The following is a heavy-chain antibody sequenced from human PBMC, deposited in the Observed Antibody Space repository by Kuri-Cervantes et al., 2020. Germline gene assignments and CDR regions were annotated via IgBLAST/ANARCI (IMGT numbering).Heavy chain of an antibody. CDR2: IWYDGSNK. V-gene: IGHV3-33*01. Sequence: GESLKISCAASGFTFSSYGMHWVRQAPGKGLEWVAVIWYDGSNKYYADSVKGRFTISRDNSKNTLYLQMYSLRAEDTAVYYCARGRYSSGWRPSYYFDYWGQGTLVTVSS. CDR3: ARGRYSSGWRPSYYFDY. J-gene: IGHJ4*02. D-gene: IGHD6-19*01. CDR1: GFTFSSYG.